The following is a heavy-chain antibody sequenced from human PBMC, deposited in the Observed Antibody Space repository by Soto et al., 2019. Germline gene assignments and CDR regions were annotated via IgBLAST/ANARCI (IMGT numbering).Heavy chain of an antibody. CDR2: ISAYDGKT. CDR1: GNHFNIYG. Sequence: DSVQVSCKASGNHFNIYGINWVRQAPGQGHELMGWISAYDGKTTYAEKFQGRVTMTTDASTGTAYMELRSLRSDDTAVYYCARDPHEYWTRHCFDPRCQGTLGSVS. D-gene: IGHD3-3*01. J-gene: IGHJ5*02. CDR3: ARDPHEYWTRHCFDP. V-gene: IGHV1-18*01.